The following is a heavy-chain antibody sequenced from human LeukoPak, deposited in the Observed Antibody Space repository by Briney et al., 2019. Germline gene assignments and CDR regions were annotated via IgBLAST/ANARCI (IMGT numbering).Heavy chain of an antibody. J-gene: IGHJ4*02. D-gene: IGHD6-19*01. CDR3: ARDQYSSGWSYFDY. CDR2: IYYSGST. Sequence: SETLSLTCTVSGGSVSSGSYYWSWIRQPPGKGLEWIGYIYYSGSTNYNPSLKSRVTISVDTSKNQFSLKLSSVTAADTAVYYCARDQYSSGWSYFDYWGQGTLVTVSS. V-gene: IGHV4-61*01. CDR1: GGSVSSGSYY.